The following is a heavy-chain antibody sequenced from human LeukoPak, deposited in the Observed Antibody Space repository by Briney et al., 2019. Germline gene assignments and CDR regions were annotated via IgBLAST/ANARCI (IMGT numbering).Heavy chain of an antibody. D-gene: IGHD3-10*02. CDR1: GFTVTSNY. CDR2: IYSGGGA. CDR3: ARVFPPNWFDP. Sequence: GGSLRLSCAASGFTVTSNYMSWVRQAPGKGLEWASIIYSGGGAYYADSVKGRFTISRDNSRNTLFLQMNSLRAEGTAMYYCARVFPPNWFDPWGQGTLVTVSS. J-gene: IGHJ5*02. V-gene: IGHV3-66*01.